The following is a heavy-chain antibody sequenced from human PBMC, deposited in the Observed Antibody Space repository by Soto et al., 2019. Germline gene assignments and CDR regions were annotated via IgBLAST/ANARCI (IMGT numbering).Heavy chain of an antibody. CDR2: IKQDGSEK. V-gene: IGHV3-7*01. CDR3: ASNTTYYDFGTAVFDI. Sequence: GGSLRLSCAASGFTFSSYGMHWVRQAPGKGLEWVANIKQDGSEKYYVDSVKGRFTISRDNAKNSLYLQMNSLRAEDTAVYYYASNTTYYDFGTAVFDIWGKGTMVTVSS. CDR1: GFTFSSYG. J-gene: IGHJ3*02. D-gene: IGHD3-3*01.